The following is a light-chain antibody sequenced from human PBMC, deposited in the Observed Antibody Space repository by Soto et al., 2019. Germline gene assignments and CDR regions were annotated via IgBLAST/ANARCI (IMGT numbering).Light chain of an antibody. CDR2: KAS. CDR1: QSISSW. Sequence: DIQMTQSPSTLSASVGDRVTITCRASQSISSWLAWYQQKPGKAPNLLIYKASNLESGVPSRFSGSGSGTDFTLTISSLQHDDFASYYCQQYNSYPLTFGGGTKVEIK. V-gene: IGKV1-5*03. CDR3: QQYNSYPLT. J-gene: IGKJ4*01.